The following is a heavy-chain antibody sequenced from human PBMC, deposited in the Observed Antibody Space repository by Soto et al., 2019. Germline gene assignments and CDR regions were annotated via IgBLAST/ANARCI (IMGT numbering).Heavy chain of an antibody. CDR1: GFTFSSYW. D-gene: IGHD2-2*01. Sequence: GGSLRLSCAASGFTFSSYWMSWVRQAPGKGLEWVANIKQDGSEKYYVDSVKGRFTISRDNAKNSLYLQMNSLRAEDTAVYYCAREVLGDIVVVPAAYYYYMDVWGKGTTVTVSS. J-gene: IGHJ6*03. CDR3: AREVLGDIVVVPAAYYYYMDV. V-gene: IGHV3-7*01. CDR2: IKQDGSEK.